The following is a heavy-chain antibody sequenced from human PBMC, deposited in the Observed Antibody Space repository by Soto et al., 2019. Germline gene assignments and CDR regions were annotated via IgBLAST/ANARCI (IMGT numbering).Heavy chain of an antibody. V-gene: IGHV4-31*11. CDR1: GGSISSDGYY. D-gene: IGHD4-17*01. J-gene: IGHJ5*02. CDR3: ARVESFPSYGDYVFKWFDP. CDR2: IYYSGST. Sequence: SETLSLTCAVSGGSISSDGYYWTWIRQHPGKGLEWIGYIYYSGSTYYNPSLKSRVTISVDTSKNQFSLKLSSVTAADTAVYYCARVESFPSYGDYVFKWFDPCGQGTLVTVSS.